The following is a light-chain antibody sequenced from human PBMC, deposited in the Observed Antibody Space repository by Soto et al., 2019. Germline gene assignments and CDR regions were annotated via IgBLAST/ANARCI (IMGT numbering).Light chain of an antibody. CDR3: QHYDNLPPYI. J-gene: IGKJ2*01. CDR2: DAS. V-gene: IGKV1-33*01. Sequence: EIQMTQSPSSLSVSVGDRVTITCQASRDIRDFLNWYQQKPGKAPKLLIFDASNLEEGVPGRFSGSGSGTDFSFYINSVQPEDVATYYCQHYDNLPPYIFGQGTKVDIK. CDR1: RDIRDF.